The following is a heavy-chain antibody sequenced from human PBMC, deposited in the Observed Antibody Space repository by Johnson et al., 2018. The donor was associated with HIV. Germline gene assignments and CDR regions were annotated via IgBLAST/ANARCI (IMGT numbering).Heavy chain of an antibody. V-gene: IGHV3-7*01. J-gene: IGHJ3*02. D-gene: IGHD5/OR15-5a*01. Sequence: VQLVESGGGLVQPGGSLRLSCAAYGFTFSSYWMSWVRQAPGKGLEWVANIKQDGSEKYYVDSVKGRFTISRDNAKNSLYLQMNSLRAEDTAVYYCAREASLYAFDIWGQGTMVTVSS. CDR2: IKQDGSEK. CDR1: GFTFSSYW. CDR3: AREASLYAFDI.